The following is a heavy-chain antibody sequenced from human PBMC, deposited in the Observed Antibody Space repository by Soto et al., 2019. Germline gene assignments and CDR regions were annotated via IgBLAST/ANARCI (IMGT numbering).Heavy chain of an antibody. CDR2: IIPIFGTA. Sequence: VTVSCKASGGTFSSYAISWVRQAPGQGLEWMGGIIPIFGTANYAQKFQGRVTITADESTSTAYMELSSLRSEDTAVYYCARDSLYYYDSSGPYYYYGMDVWGQGTTVTVSS. CDR1: GGTFSSYA. CDR3: ARDSLYYYDSSGPYYYYGMDV. J-gene: IGHJ6*02. V-gene: IGHV1-69*13. D-gene: IGHD3-22*01.